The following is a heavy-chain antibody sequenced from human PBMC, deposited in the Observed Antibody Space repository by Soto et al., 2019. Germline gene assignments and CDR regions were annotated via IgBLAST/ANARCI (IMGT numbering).Heavy chain of an antibody. J-gene: IGHJ4*02. CDR1: GFTFGDYA. V-gene: IGHV3-49*03. CDR2: IRSKAYGGTT. Sequence: GGSLRLSCTASGFTFGDYAMSWFRQAPGKGLEWVGFIRSKAYGGTTEYAASVKGRFTISRDDSKSIAYLQMNSLKTEDTAVYYCTRAVSSWPGYYFDYWGQGTLVTVSS. CDR3: TRAVSSWPGYYFDY. D-gene: IGHD6-13*01.